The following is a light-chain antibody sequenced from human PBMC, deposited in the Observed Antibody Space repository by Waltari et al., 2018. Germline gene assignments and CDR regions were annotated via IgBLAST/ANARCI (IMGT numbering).Light chain of an antibody. Sequence: IVLTQSPGTASLSPGERVTLSCRASQSVGSSSLAWYQQKPGQAPRLVIYRASRRANGIPDRFSGSGSGTDFSLTISRLEPEDFAVYYCQQHGTLPATFGQGTKVEIK. CDR1: QSVGSSS. V-gene: IGKV3-20*01. J-gene: IGKJ1*01. CDR2: RAS. CDR3: QQHGTLPAT.